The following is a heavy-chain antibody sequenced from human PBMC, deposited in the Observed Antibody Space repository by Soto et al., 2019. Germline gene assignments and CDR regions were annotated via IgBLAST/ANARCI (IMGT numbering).Heavy chain of an antibody. CDR2: IDSSGRT. CDR1: VYSVTSFKYY. J-gene: IGHJ4*02. Sequence: PSETLSLTCTFSVYSVTSFKYYWSWIRQPPGKGLEYIGYIDSSGRTNYNPSLESRVTISADKSKNQFSLKLNSVTAAETAVYFCERKNSYGNWEEWYWGQGTLVTVSS. D-gene: IGHD7-27*01. CDR3: ERKNSYGNWEEWY. V-gene: IGHV4-61*01.